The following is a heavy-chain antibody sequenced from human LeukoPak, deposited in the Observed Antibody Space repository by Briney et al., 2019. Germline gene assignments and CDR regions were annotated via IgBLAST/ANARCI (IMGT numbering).Heavy chain of an antibody. CDR1: GGSISSYY. CDR2: IYTSGST. V-gene: IGHV4-4*07. J-gene: IGHJ2*01. Sequence: SETLSLTCTVSGGSISSYYWSWSRQPAGKGLEWIGRIYTSGSTNYNPSLKSRVTMSVDTSKNQFSLKLSSVTAADTAVYYCARDSQLDLLYWYFDLWGRGTLVTVSS. CDR3: ARDSQLDLLYWYFDL. D-gene: IGHD2-15*01.